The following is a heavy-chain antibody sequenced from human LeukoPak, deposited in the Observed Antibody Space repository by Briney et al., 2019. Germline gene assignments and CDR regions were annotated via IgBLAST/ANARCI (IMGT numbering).Heavy chain of an antibody. CDR2: IKQDGSEK. CDR1: GFTFSSYW. V-gene: IGHV3-7*01. J-gene: IGHJ4*02. Sequence: PGGSLRLSCAASGFTFSSYWMSWVRQAPGKGLEWVANIKQDGSEKYYVDSVKGRFTISRDNAKNSLYLQMNSLRAEDTAVYYCARDPSGSYLVNVDWGQGTLVTVSS. D-gene: IGHD1-26*01. CDR3: ARDPSGSYLVNVD.